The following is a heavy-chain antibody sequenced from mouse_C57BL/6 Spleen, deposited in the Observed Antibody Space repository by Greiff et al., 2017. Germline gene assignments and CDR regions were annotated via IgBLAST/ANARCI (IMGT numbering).Heavy chain of an antibody. J-gene: IGHJ3*01. CDR1: GYTFTSYW. Sequence: VQLQQPGAELVKPGASVKMSCKASGYTFTSYWITWVKQRPGQGLEWIGDIYPGSGSTNYNEKFKSKATLTVDTSSSTAYMQLSSLTSEDSAVYYCARKWDYGNYPWFAYWGQGTLVTVSA. CDR2: IYPGSGST. CDR3: ARKWDYGNYPWFAY. V-gene: IGHV1-55*01. D-gene: IGHD2-1*01.